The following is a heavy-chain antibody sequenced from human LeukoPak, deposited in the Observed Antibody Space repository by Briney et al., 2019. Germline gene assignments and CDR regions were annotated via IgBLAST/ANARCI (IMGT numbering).Heavy chain of an antibody. CDR3: AKAGSRGSGSYYKTYYYYYMDV. Sequence: GGSLRLSCAASGFTFSSYEMNWVRQAPGKGLEWVSYISSSGSTIYYADSVKGRFTISRDNSKNTLYLQMSSLRAEDTAVYYCAKAGSRGSGSYYKTYYYYYMDVWGKGTTVTISS. CDR2: ISSSGSTI. J-gene: IGHJ6*03. V-gene: IGHV3-48*03. CDR1: GFTFSSYE. D-gene: IGHD3-10*01.